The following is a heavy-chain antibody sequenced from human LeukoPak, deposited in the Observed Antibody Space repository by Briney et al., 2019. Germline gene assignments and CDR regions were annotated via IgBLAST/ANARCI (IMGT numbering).Heavy chain of an antibody. CDR1: GFSFVKYW. D-gene: IGHD6-6*01. V-gene: IGHV3-7*01. J-gene: IGHJ4*02. CDR2: IKQDGSVK. CDR3: ARIGYSSSSLDY. Sequence: PGGSLRLSCAASGFSFVKYWMTWVRQAPGKGLEWVANIKQDGSVKYYVDSLNGRFTVSRDNARNSLYLQMNSLGAEDTAVYYCARIGYSSSSLDYWGQGTQVTVSS.